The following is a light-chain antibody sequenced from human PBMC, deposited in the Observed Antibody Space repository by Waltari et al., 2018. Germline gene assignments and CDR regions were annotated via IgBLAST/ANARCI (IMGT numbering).Light chain of an antibody. CDR3: SSDAGSYTLRL. V-gene: IGLV2-11*01. CDR1: SSDIGAYNY. CDR2: DVT. Sequence: QSALNQPRSVSRSPGQSVTISCTGTSSDIGAYNYVSWYQQHPGKVPKLVLYDVTKRPSGVPDRFAGSKSGNTASLHISGLQAEDEADYYCSSDAGSYTLRLFGTGTKVTVL. J-gene: IGLJ1*01.